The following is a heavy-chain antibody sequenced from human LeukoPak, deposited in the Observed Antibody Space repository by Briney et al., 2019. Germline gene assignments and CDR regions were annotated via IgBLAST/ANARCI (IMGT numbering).Heavy chain of an antibody. CDR1: GFIFSSYW. Sequence: GGSLRLSCAASGFIFSSYWMTWVRQAPGKGLEWVANIKQDGSEEYYVDSVKGRFTISRDNAKNSLYLQMNSLRAEDTAVYYCARGYSYIDNWGQGTLVTVSS. J-gene: IGHJ4*02. CDR2: IKQDGSEE. D-gene: IGHD5-18*01. V-gene: IGHV3-7*01. CDR3: ARGYSYIDN.